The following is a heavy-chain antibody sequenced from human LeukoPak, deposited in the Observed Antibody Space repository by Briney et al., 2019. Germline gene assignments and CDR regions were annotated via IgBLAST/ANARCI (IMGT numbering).Heavy chain of an antibody. CDR2: IIPIFGTA. V-gene: IGHV1-69*13. CDR1: GGTFSTYA. D-gene: IGHD1-26*01. CDR3: ARDRSGSYYFGY. Sequence: SVKVSCKASGGTFSTYAISWVRQAPGQGLEWMGGIIPIFGTANYAQKFQGRVTITADESTSTAYMELSSLRSEDTAVYYCARDRSGSYYFGYWGQGTLVTVSS. J-gene: IGHJ4*02.